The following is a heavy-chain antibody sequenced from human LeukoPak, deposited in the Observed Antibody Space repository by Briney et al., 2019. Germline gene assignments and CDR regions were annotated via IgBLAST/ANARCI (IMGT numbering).Heavy chain of an antibody. D-gene: IGHD3-3*01. CDR3: AKNQRDFWSGYFGGAFDI. CDR1: GFTFSSYA. J-gene: IGHJ3*02. Sequence: GGSLRLSCAASGFTFSSYAMSWVRQAPGKGLEWDSAISGSGGSTYYADSVKGRFTISRDNSKNTLYLQMNSLRAEDTAVYYCAKNQRDFWSGYFGGAFDIWGQGTMVTVSS. CDR2: ISGSGGST. V-gene: IGHV3-23*01.